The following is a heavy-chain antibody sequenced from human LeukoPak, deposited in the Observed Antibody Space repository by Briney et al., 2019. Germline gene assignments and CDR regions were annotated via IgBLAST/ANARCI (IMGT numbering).Heavy chain of an antibody. J-gene: IGHJ4*02. CDR1: GGSISSSSYH. V-gene: IGHV4-39*01. D-gene: IGHD3-10*01. CDR2: LYYSGST. CDR3: ARRHDGEFDY. Sequence: SETLSLTCTVSGGSISSSSYHWGWIRLPPGKGLEWIGNLYYSGSTYYNPSLKSRVTIPVDRSKNQFSLKLNSVTAADTAVYYCARRHDGEFDYWGQGTLVTVSS.